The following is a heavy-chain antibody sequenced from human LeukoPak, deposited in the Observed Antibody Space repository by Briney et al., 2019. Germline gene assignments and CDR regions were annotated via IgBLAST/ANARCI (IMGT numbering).Heavy chain of an antibody. CDR1: GGSFSGYY. J-gene: IGHJ5*02. CDR3: AREFITGTTLGLDP. D-gene: IGHD1-7*01. Sequence: PSETLSLTCAVYGGSFSGYYWSWIRQPPGKGLEWIGEINHSGSTNYNPSLKSRVTISVDTSKNQFSLKLSSVTAADTAVYYCAREFITGTTLGLDPWGQGTLVTVSS. V-gene: IGHV4-34*01. CDR2: INHSGST.